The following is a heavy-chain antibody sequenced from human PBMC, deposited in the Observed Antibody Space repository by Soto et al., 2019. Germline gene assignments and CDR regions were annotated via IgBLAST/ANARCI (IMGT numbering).Heavy chain of an antibody. D-gene: IGHD2-2*01. Sequence: GGSLRLFCATSGFILSDCAMNWVRQAPGKGLEWVSYISSSSSVIDYADSVKGRFTVSRDNARNSLYLQMNSLRAEDTAVYYCAKGRDIVVVPAGPNWFDPWGQGTLVTVSS. V-gene: IGHV3-48*01. CDR2: ISSSSSVI. CDR3: AKGRDIVVVPAGPNWFDP. CDR1: GFILSDCA. J-gene: IGHJ5*02.